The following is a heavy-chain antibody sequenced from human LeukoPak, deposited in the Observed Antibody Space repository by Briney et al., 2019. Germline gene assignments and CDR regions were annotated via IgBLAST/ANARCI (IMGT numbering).Heavy chain of an antibody. Sequence: ASVKVSCKASGYSFTSNYIHWVRQAPGQGLEWMGMIYPRDGSTSYAQKFQGRVTVTKDTSTSTVHMELSGLRSEDTAVYYCARDQEAFDYWGQGTLVTVSS. CDR2: IYPRDGST. V-gene: IGHV1-46*01. J-gene: IGHJ4*02. CDR3: ARDQEAFDY. CDR1: GYSFTSNY.